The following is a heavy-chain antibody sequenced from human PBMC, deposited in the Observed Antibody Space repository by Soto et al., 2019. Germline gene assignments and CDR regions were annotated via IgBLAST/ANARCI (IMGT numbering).Heavy chain of an antibody. D-gene: IGHD2-15*01. Sequence: EVQLVESGGGLVKPGGSLRLSCAASGFTFSSYSMNWVRQAPGKGLEWVSSISSSSSYIYYADSVKGRFTISRDNAKNSLYLQMNSLRAEDTAVYYCAGYCSGGSCYSIDYWGQGTLVTVSS. J-gene: IGHJ4*02. CDR2: ISSSSSYI. CDR3: AGYCSGGSCYSIDY. CDR1: GFTFSSYS. V-gene: IGHV3-21*01.